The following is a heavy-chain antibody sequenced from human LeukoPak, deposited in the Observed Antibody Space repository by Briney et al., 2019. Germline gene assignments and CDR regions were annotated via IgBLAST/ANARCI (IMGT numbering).Heavy chain of an antibody. J-gene: IGHJ5*02. D-gene: IGHD3/OR15-3a*01. CDR1: GFTFSDHY. V-gene: IGHV3-23*01. Sequence: GGSLRLSCAASGFTFSDHYMDWVRQAPGKGLEWVSAISGSGGSTYYADSVKGRFTISRDNSKNTLYLQMNSLRAEDTAVYYCAKDWTKYPNWFDPWGQGTLVTVSS. CDR3: AKDWTKYPNWFDP. CDR2: ISGSGGST.